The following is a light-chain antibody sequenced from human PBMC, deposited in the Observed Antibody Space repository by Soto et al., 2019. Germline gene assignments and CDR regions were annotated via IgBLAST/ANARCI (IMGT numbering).Light chain of an antibody. CDR3: QQYGSSPST. CDR1: QSVNSNY. Sequence: EIVLTQSPGTLSLSPGERATLSCRASQSVNSNYITWYQQKPGQAPRRLIFGASSRATGIPDRFSGSGSGTDFTLTISRLEPEDFAVYYCQQYGSSPSTFGQGTKVDIK. CDR2: GAS. J-gene: IGKJ1*01. V-gene: IGKV3-20*01.